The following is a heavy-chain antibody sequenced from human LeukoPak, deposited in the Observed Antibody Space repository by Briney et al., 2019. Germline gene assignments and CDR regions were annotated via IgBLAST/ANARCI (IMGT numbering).Heavy chain of an antibody. CDR2: FSGSGDST. CDR3: AKAGSLATPIPYYFDY. V-gene: IGHV3-23*01. D-gene: IGHD5-12*01. Sequence: GGSLRLSCAASGFTFSRYAMSWVRQAPGKGLEWVSTFSGSGDSTYYADSVKGRFTISRDNSKNTLYLQMNSLRAEDTAVYYCAKAGSLATPIPYYFDYWGQGTLVTVSS. J-gene: IGHJ4*02. CDR1: GFTFSRYA.